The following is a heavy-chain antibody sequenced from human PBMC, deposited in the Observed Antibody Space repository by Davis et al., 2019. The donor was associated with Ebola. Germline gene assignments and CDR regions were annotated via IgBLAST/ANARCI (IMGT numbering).Heavy chain of an antibody. Sequence: GESLKISCETSGYTFSNYWIGWVRQMPGKGLEWMGIIYPGDSDTRYSPSFQGHVTIPADKSTSTAYLQWSSLQASDTAIYYCARHGTIGFFNWFDPWGQGTLVTVSS. J-gene: IGHJ5*02. D-gene: IGHD3-3*01. CDR3: ARHGTIGFFNWFDP. V-gene: IGHV5-51*01. CDR1: GYTFSNYW. CDR2: IYPGDSDT.